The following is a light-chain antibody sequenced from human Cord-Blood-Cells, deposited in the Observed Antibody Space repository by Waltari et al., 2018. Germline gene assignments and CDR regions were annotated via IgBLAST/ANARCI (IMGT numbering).Light chain of an antibody. CDR3: AAWDDSLSGWV. CDR2: RNN. CDR1: SSNIGSNY. V-gene: IGLV1-47*01. J-gene: IGLJ3*02. Sequence: QSVLTQPPSASGTPGQRVTIPCSGSSSNIGSNYVYWYQQLPGTAPKLPTYRNNQRPSGVPDRFSGSKSGTSASLAISGLRSEDEADYYCAAWDDSLSGWVFGGGTKLTVL.